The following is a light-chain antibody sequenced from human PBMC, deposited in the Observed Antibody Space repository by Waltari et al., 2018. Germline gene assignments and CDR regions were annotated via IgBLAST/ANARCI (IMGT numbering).Light chain of an antibody. J-gene: IGKJ4*01. CDR1: QSISTY. CDR2: GAS. CDR3: QQSFNALT. V-gene: IGKV1-39*01. Sequence: DIQMTQSPSSLSASIGDRINIICRASQSISTYLNWYQHQPGKAPKLLIFGASNLVSGVPSRFSGRGSGAEFTLTISSLQPEDFATYYCQQSFNALTFGGGTKVEVK.